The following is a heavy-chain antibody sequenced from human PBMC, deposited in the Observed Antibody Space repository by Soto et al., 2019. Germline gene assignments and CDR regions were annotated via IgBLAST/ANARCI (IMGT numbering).Heavy chain of an antibody. J-gene: IGHJ6*02. D-gene: IGHD2-2*03. V-gene: IGHV1-18*01. CDR3: ARDGYCISTRCYREHYGMDV. CDR1: GYTFTSYG. CDR2: ISAYNGNT. Sequence: GASVKVSCKASGYTFTSYGISWVRQAPGQGLEWMGWISAYNGNTNYAQKLQGRVTMTTDTSTSTAYMELRSLRSDDTAVYYCARDGYCISTRCYREHYGMDVWGQGTTVTV.